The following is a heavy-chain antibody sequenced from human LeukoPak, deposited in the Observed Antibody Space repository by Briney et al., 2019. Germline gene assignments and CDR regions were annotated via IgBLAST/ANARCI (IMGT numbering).Heavy chain of an antibody. V-gene: IGHV3-48*04. CDR1: GFTFSNYT. CDR3: ARDHPGLVN. Sequence: GGSLRLSCAASGFTFSNYTMNWVRQAPGKGLEWVSFISSSSSTIHYADSVMGRFTISRDNAKNSLFLQMNSLRAEDTAVYYCARDHPGLVNWGQGTLVTVSS. J-gene: IGHJ4*02. D-gene: IGHD3/OR15-3a*01. CDR2: ISSSSSTI.